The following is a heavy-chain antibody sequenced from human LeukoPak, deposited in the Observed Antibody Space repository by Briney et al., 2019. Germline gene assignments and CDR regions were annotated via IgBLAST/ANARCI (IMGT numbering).Heavy chain of an antibody. D-gene: IGHD6-13*01. CDR2: ISSYNGNT. J-gene: IGHJ4*02. V-gene: IGHV1-18*01. CDR1: GYTFINYG. CDR3: ARDGFSSSWPYYFDF. Sequence: ASVKASCKASGYTFINYGITWVRQAPGQGLECMGCISSYNGNTNYAEKFQGRVTMTTETSTSTAYMELKSLRSDDTAVYHCARDGFSSSWPYYFDFWGQGSLVTVSS.